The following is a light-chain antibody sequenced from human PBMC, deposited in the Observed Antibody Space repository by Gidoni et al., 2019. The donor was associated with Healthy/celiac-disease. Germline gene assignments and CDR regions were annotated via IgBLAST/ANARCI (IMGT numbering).Light chain of an antibody. V-gene: IGKV3-20*01. CDR2: GAS. CDR3: QQYGSSPRYS. CDR1: QSVSRSY. J-gene: IGKJ2*03. Sequence: EIVLSQSTGTLSWSTGERATLSCRASQSVSRSYLAWYQQKPCQAPRLLIYGASSRATGIPHRVSGSGSGTDFTLTISRLEPEDFAVDYCQQYGSSPRYSFGQGTKLEIK.